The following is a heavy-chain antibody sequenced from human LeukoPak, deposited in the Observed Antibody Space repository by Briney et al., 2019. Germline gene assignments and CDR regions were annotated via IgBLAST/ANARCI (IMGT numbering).Heavy chain of an antibody. V-gene: IGHV1-18*04. CDR2: ISAYNGNT. J-gene: IGHJ4*02. CDR1: GYTFTSYG. CDR3: ARDYLDTAMVEFDY. D-gene: IGHD5-18*01. Sequence: GASVKVSCKASGYTFTSYGISWVRQARGQGLEWMGWISAYNGNTNYAQKLQGRVTMTTDTSTSTAYMELRSLRSDDTAVYYCARDYLDTAMVEFDYWGQGTLVTVSS.